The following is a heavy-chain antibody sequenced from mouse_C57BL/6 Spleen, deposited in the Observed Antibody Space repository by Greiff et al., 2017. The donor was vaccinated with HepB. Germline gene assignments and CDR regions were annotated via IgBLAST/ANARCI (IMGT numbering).Heavy chain of an antibody. CDR3: ARHYGSGWFAY. J-gene: IGHJ3*01. CDR2: ISYDGSN. Sequence: EVKLMESGPGLVKPSQSLSLTCSVTGYSITSGYYWNWIRQFPGNKLEWMGYISYDGSNNYNPSLKNRISITRDTSKNQFFLKLNSVTTEDTATYYCARHYGSGWFAYWGQGTLVTVSA. CDR1: GYSITSGYY. V-gene: IGHV3-6*01. D-gene: IGHD1-1*01.